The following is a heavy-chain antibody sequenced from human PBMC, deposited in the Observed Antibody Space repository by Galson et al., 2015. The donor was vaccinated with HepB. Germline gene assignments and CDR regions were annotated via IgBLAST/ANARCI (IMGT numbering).Heavy chain of an antibody. J-gene: IGHJ4*02. D-gene: IGHD3-22*01. CDR2: ISYDGSNK. CDR3: AREEGHYDSSGYFVY. Sequence: SLRLSCAASGFTFSSYAMHWVRQAPGKGLEWVAVISYDGSNKYYADSVKGRFTISRDNSKNTLYLQMNSLRAEDTAVYYCAREEGHYDSSGYFVYWGQGTLVTVSS. CDR1: GFTFSSYA. V-gene: IGHV3-30-3*01.